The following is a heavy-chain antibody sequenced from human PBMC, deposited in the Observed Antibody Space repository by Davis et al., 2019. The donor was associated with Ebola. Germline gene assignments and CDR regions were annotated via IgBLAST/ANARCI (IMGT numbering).Heavy chain of an antibody. CDR3: AGGITIFGVVISNWFDP. Sequence: SETLSLTCTVSGGSISRNTNYWGWLRPLPGKGLEWFGSIRSMLYSGSTYYNPSLKSRVTISVDTSKNQFSLKLSSVTAADTAVYYCAGGITIFGVVISNWFDPGGQGTLVTVSS. V-gene: IGHV4-39*01. CDR1: GGSISRNTNY. CDR2: MLYSGST. D-gene: IGHD3-3*01. J-gene: IGHJ5*02.